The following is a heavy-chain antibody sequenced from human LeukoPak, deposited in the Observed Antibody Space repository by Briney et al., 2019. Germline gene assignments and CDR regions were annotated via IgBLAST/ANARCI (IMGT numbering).Heavy chain of an antibody. D-gene: IGHD1-26*01. Sequence: SQTLSPTCTVSGGSLSSGDYYWSWIRQPPGKGLEWIGYIYYSGSTYYNPSLKSRVTISVDTSKNQFSLKLSSVTAADTAVYYCARSGSYPVGFDPWGQGTLVTVSS. V-gene: IGHV4-30-4*01. CDR3: ARSGSYPVGFDP. J-gene: IGHJ5*02. CDR1: GGSLSSGDYY. CDR2: IYYSGST.